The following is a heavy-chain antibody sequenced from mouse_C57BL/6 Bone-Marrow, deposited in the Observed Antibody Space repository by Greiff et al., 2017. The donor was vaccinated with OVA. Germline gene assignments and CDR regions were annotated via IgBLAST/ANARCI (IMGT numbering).Heavy chain of an antibody. D-gene: IGHD4-1*01. Sequence: QVQLQQPGAELVKPGASVKLSCKASGYTFTSYWMHWVKQRPGRGLEWIGRIEPNSGGTKYNEKFKSKATLTVDKPSSTAYMQLSSLTSEDSAVYYCARWETEAWFAYWGQGTLVTVSA. J-gene: IGHJ3*01. CDR2: IEPNSGGT. CDR3: ARWETEAWFAY. V-gene: IGHV1-72*01. CDR1: GYTFTSYW.